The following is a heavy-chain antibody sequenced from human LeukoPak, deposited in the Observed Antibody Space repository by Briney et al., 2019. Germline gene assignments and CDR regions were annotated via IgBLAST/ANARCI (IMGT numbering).Heavy chain of an antibody. CDR1: GFTFSSYA. V-gene: IGHV3-23*01. Sequence: GGSLRLSCVASGFTFSSYAMTWVRQAPGKGLEWVSGISGSGSSTYYADPVKGRFTISRDNSKNTLYLEMNSLRVEDAAVYYCAKPLNPFDYWGQGTLVTVSS. J-gene: IGHJ4*02. CDR3: AKPLNPFDY. CDR2: ISGSGSST.